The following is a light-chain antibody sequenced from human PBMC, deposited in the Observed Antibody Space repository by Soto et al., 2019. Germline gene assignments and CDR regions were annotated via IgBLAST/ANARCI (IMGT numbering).Light chain of an antibody. CDR1: QSVRSSY. V-gene: IGKV3-20*01. Sequence: EIVLTQSPGTLSLSPGERATLSCRASQSVRSSYLAWYQQKPGQSPRLLIYDASNRATGIPDRFSGSGSGTDFTLAISRLEPEDVALYYCQQYGSSPTFGQGTKVEIK. CDR2: DAS. J-gene: IGKJ1*01. CDR3: QQYGSSPT.